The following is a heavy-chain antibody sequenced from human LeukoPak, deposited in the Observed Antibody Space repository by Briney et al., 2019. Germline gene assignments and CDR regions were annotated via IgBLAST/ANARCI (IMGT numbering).Heavy chain of an antibody. J-gene: IGHJ4*02. Sequence: GGSLRLSCAASGFTFSSYSMNWVRQAPGKGLEWVSSISSSSSYIYYADSVKGRFTISRDNAKNSLYLQMNSLRAEDTAVYYCASAFIPTTYYYDSSGYDFDYWGQGTLVTVSS. CDR3: ASAFIPTTYYYDSSGYDFDY. CDR2: ISSSSSYI. D-gene: IGHD3-22*01. V-gene: IGHV3-21*01. CDR1: GFTFSSYS.